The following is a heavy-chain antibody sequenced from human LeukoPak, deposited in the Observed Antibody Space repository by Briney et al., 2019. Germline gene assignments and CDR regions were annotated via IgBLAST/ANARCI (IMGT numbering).Heavy chain of an antibody. J-gene: IGHJ4*02. CDR2: IYYSGST. D-gene: IGHD3/OR15-3a*01. CDR3: ARQTGSGLFILP. V-gene: IGHV4-39*01. Sequence: PSETLSLTCTVSGGSISSSSYYWGWIRQPPGKGLEWIGSIYYSGSTNYNPSLKSRVTISVDTSKNQFSLRLTSVTAADTAVYYCARQTGSGLFILPGGQGTLVTVSS. CDR1: GGSISSSSYY.